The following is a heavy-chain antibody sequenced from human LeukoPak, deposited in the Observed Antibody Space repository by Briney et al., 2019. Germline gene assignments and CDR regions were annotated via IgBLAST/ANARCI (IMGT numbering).Heavy chain of an antibody. J-gene: IGHJ6*03. V-gene: IGHV1-8*02. CDR3: ARGSDFDWVPLYYYYYYMDV. D-gene: IGHD3-9*01. CDR1: GYSFTSYT. CDR2: MNPNSGNT. Sequence: ASVKVSCKTSGYSFTSYTINWVRQATGQGLEWMGWMNPNSGNTGYAQKFQGRVTMTRNTSISTAYMELSSLRSEDTAVYNCARGSDFDWVPLYYYYYYMDVWGKGTTVTISS.